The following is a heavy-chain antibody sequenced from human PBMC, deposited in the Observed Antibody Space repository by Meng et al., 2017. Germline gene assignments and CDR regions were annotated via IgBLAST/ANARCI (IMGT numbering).Heavy chain of an antibody. CDR1: GGSISSYY. CDR2: IYYSGST. CDR3: ARGPDDYGDYVNFWY. Sequence: SETLSLTCTVSGGSISSYYWSWIRQPPGKGLEWIGYIYYSGSTNYNPPLKSRVTISVDTSKNQFSLKLSSVTAADTAVYYGARGPDDYGDYVNFWYWGQGTLVTVSS. V-gene: IGHV4-59*01. D-gene: IGHD4-17*01. J-gene: IGHJ4*02.